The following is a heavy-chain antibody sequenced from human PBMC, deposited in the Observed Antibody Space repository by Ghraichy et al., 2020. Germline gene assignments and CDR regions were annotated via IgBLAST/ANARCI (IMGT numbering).Heavy chain of an antibody. V-gene: IGHV4-61*01. D-gene: IGHD3-10*01. J-gene: IGHJ4*02. CDR1: GDSFGSDYHY. CDR2: VYSSGRT. CDR3: ARGSWCYGSWSDTFDY. Sequence: SETLSLTCAVSGDSFGSDYHYWIWMRPPTGLGLVWIGYVYSSGRTNPNPSLKSRITVSVDTSNNQFYLRLNSVTAADTAVYYCARGSWCYGSWSDTFDYWGQGTLVTVSS.